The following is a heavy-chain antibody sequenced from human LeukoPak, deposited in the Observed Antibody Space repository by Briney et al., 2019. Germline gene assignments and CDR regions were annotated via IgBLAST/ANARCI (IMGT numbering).Heavy chain of an antibody. Sequence: GESLKISCKGSGYSFTSYWIGWVRQMPGKGLEWMGIIYPGDSDTRYSPSFQGQVTISADKSISTAYLQWSSLKASDTAMYYCARSRGSYYDFWSGTPYYYYGMDVWGQGTTVTVSS. CDR2: IYPGDSDT. V-gene: IGHV5-51*01. CDR3: ARSRGSYYDFWSGTPYYYYGMDV. J-gene: IGHJ6*02. D-gene: IGHD3-3*01. CDR1: GYSFTSYW.